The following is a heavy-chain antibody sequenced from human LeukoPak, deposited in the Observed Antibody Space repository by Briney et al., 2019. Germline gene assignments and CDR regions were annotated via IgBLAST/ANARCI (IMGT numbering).Heavy chain of an antibody. J-gene: IGHJ4*02. CDR2: ISYGGSNK. Sequence: TGGSLRLSCETSGFTFRTYAMNWVRQAPGKGLEWVAVISYGGSNKYYADSVKGRFTISRDNSKNTLYLQMNSLRAEDTAVYYCAKADTAMAPPDYWGQGTLVTVSS. CDR3: AKADTAMAPPDY. CDR1: GFTFRTYA. V-gene: IGHV3-30*18. D-gene: IGHD5-18*01.